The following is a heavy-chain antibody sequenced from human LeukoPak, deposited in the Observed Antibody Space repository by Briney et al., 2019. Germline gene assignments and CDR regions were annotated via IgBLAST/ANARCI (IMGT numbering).Heavy chain of an antibody. CDR3: ARVGVRYYYYMDV. CDR1: GYTFTGYY. Sequence: AASVKVSCKASGYTFTGYYMHWVRQAPGQGLEWMGWINPNSGGTNYAQKFQGRVTMTRDTSISAAYMELSRLRSDDTAVYYCARVGVRYYYYMDVWGKGTTVTISS. V-gene: IGHV1-2*02. D-gene: IGHD3-10*01. CDR2: INPNSGGT. J-gene: IGHJ6*03.